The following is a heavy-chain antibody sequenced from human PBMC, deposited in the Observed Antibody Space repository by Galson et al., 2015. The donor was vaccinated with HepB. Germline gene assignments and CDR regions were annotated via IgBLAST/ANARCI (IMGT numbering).Heavy chain of an antibody. CDR2: ISSSSSTI. Sequence: SLRLSCAASGFTFSSYSMNWVRQAPGKGLEWVSYISSSSSTIYYADSVKGRFTISRDNAKNSLYLQMNSLRAEDTAVYYCARSRQSITIFGVVRDWFDPWGQGTLVTVSS. CDR1: GFTFSSYS. J-gene: IGHJ5*02. D-gene: IGHD3-3*01. CDR3: ARSRQSITIFGVVRDWFDP. V-gene: IGHV3-48*01.